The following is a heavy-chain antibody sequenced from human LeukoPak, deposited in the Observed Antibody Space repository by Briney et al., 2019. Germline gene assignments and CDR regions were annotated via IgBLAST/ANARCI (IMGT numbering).Heavy chain of an antibody. V-gene: IGHV3-30*04. J-gene: IGHJ3*02. Sequence: PGRSLRLSCAASGFTFSSYAMHWVRQAPGKGLEWVAVISYDGSNKYYADSVKGRFTISRDNDKNSLYLQMNSLRAEVTAVYYCERDSADAFDIWGQGTMVTVSS. CDR3: ERDSADAFDI. CDR1: GFTFSSYA. CDR2: ISYDGSNK.